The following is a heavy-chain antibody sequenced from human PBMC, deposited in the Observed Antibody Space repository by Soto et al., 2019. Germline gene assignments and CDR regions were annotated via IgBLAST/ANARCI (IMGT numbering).Heavy chain of an antibody. CDR3: ARDRAYGGTSN. Sequence: QVQLVQSGAEVKKHGSSVKVSCKASGGTFSSYTISWVRQAPGQGLEWMGRIIPILGIANYAQKFQGRVTITADKSTSTAYMELSSLRSEDTAVYYCARDRAYGGTSNWGQGTLVTVSS. CDR1: GGTFSSYT. J-gene: IGHJ4*02. CDR2: IIPILGIA. V-gene: IGHV1-69*08. D-gene: IGHD3-10*01.